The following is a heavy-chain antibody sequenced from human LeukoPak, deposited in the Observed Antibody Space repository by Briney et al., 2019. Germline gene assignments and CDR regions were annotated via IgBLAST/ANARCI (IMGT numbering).Heavy chain of an antibody. J-gene: IGHJ4*02. Sequence: PGGSLRLSCAASGFTFSDYYMSWIRQAPGKGVDWVSYISSSGYTIYYADSVKGRFTISSDNAKNSLFLQMNSPSAEDTAVYYCVTAPTRTYSVYWGQGILVTVSS. CDR3: VTAPTRTYSVY. V-gene: IGHV3-11*04. CDR2: ISSSGYTI. D-gene: IGHD2-15*01. CDR1: GFTFSDYY.